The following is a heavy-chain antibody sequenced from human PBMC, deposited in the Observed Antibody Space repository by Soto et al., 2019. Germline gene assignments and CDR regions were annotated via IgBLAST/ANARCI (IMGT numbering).Heavy chain of an antibody. CDR3: ASGYYDILTGRDTKYYFDY. J-gene: IGHJ4*02. CDR1: GGSIINGDYY. D-gene: IGHD3-9*01. CDR2: IYYSGNT. V-gene: IGHV4-30-4*01. Sequence: SQTLSVTCTVSGGSIINGDYYWSWIRQPPGKGLEWIGYIYYSGNTYYNPSLKSRVMISVDTSKNQFSLNLSSVTAADTAVYYCASGYYDILTGRDTKYYFDYWGQGALVTVS.